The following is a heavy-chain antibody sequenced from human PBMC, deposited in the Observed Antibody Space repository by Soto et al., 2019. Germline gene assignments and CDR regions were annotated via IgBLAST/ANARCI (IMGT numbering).Heavy chain of an antibody. CDR2: ISYSGST. CDR1: GGSINTINNY. CDR3: AREEAARIERWFDP. D-gene: IGHD6-6*01. Sequence: LSLTCTVSGGSINTINNYWSWIRQPPGKGLEWIGFISYSGSTYYNPSLMSRLTISLDTSTNRFSLKLTSVTAADTAAYYCAREEAARIERWFDPWGQGTLVTSPQ. V-gene: IGHV4-30-4*01. J-gene: IGHJ5*02.